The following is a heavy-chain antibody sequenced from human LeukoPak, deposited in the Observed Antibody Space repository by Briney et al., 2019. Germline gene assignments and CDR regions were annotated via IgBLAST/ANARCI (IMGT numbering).Heavy chain of an antibody. CDR2: INQDGRGI. CDR3: ARDSYRSLDY. D-gene: IGHD4-11*01. CDR1: GFTFSDVC. Sequence: GSLKLSCAASGFTFSDVCMSWVRQAPGKGLEWVANINQDGRGIYYVDSVKGRFSISRDNTNNLLYLQMNSLRAEDTAMYFCARDSYRSLDYWGQGTLVTVSS. J-gene: IGHJ4*02. V-gene: IGHV3-7*01.